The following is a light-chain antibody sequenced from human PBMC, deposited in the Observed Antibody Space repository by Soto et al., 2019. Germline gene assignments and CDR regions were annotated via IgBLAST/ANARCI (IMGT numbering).Light chain of an antibody. CDR3: QEYGSSRT. CDR1: QSVSSSY. CDR2: GAS. Sequence: EIVLKQSPGTLSLSPGERATLSCRASQSVSSSYLAWYQQKPGQPPRLLIYGASSRATGIPDRFSGSGSGTDFTLAISRLEPEDFAVYYCQEYGSSRTFGLGTKVEIK. V-gene: IGKV3-20*01. J-gene: IGKJ1*01.